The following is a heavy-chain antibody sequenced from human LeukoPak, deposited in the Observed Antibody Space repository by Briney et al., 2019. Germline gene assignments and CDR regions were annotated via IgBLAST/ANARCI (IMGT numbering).Heavy chain of an antibody. CDR1: GGSFSGYY. CDR3: ASSSIYSGSYYLDY. CDR2: INHSGST. D-gene: IGHD1-26*01. Sequence: SETLSLTCAVYGGSFSGYYWSWIRQPPGKGLEWIGEINHSGSTNYNPSLKSRVTISVDTSKNQFSLKLSSVTAADTAVYYCASSSIYSGSYYLDYWGQGSLVTVSS. J-gene: IGHJ4*02. V-gene: IGHV4-34*01.